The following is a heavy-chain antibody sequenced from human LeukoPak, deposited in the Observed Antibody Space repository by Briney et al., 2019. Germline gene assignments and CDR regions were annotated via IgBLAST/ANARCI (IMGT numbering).Heavy chain of an antibody. V-gene: IGHV4-38-2*02. J-gene: IGHJ4*02. CDR1: GYSISSGYY. CDR2: IYHSGST. Sequence: PSETLSLTCTVSGYSISSGYYWGWIRQPPGKGLEWIGSIYHSGSTYYNPSLKSRVTISVDTSKNQFSLKLSSVTAADTAVYYCAREGGVFSGVSHGALDYWGQGTLVTVSS. D-gene: IGHD3-10*01. CDR3: AREGGVFSGVSHGALDY.